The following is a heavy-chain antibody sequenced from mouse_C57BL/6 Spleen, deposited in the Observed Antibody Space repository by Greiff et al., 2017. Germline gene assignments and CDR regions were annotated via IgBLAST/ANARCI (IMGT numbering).Heavy chain of an antibody. J-gene: IGHJ3*01. CDR3: ARGTAQATSFAY. V-gene: IGHV1-82*01. D-gene: IGHD3-2*02. Sequence: QVQLQQSGPELVKPGASVKISCKASGYAFSSSWMNWVKQRPGKGLEWIGRIYPGDGDTNYNGKFKGKATLTADKSSSTAYMQLSSLTSADSAVYFCARGTAQATSFAYWGQGTLVTVSA. CDR2: IYPGDGDT. CDR1: GYAFSSSW.